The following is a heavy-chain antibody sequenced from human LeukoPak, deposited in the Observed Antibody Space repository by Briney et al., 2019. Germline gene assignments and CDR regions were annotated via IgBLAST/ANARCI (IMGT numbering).Heavy chain of an antibody. CDR2: IYYSGST. CDR1: GGSISSYY. V-gene: IGHV4-59*12. D-gene: IGHD3-16*01. CDR3: ARLYYDYVWGSYNFYFDY. Sequence: SETLSLTCTVSGGSISSYYWSWIRQPPGKGLEWIGYIYYSGSTNYNPSLKSRVTISVDTSKNQFSLKLNSMTAADTAVYYCARLYYDYVWGSYNFYFDYWGQGTLVTVSS. J-gene: IGHJ4*02.